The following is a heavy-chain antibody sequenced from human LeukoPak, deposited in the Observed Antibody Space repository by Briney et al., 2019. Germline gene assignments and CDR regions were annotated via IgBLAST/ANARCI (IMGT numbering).Heavy chain of an antibody. D-gene: IGHD6-6*01. V-gene: IGHV4-34*01. CDR1: GGSFSGYY. CDR2: INHSGST. Sequence: SETLSLTCAVYGGSFSGYYWSWIPQPPGKGLEWIGEINHSGSTNYNPSLKSRVTISVDTSKNQFSLKLSSVTAADTAVYYCARQLAGFSPHDYWGQGTLVTVSS. CDR3: ARQLAGFSPHDY. J-gene: IGHJ4*02.